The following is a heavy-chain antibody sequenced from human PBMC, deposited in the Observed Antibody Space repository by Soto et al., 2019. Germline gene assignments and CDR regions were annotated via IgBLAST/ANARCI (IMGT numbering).Heavy chain of an antibody. J-gene: IGHJ4*02. CDR1: GGSISSYY. V-gene: IGHV4-59*01. CDR3: ARDVSYGGNYQIDY. Sequence: NPSETLSLTCTVSGGSISSYYWSWIRQPPGKGLEWIGYIYYSGSTNYNPSLKSRVTISVDTSKNQFSLKLSSVTAADTAVYYCARDVSYGGNYQIDYWGQGTLVTVSS. D-gene: IGHD4-17*01. CDR2: IYYSGST.